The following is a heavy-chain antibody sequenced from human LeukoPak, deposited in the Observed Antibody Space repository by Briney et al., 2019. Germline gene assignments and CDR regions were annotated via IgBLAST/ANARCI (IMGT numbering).Heavy chain of an antibody. D-gene: IGHD2-2*03. CDR1: GFTVSSNY. J-gene: IGHJ4*02. V-gene: IGHV3-53*01. CDR3: ARYPPAPRQVNGYCWIY. CDR2: LYSGGRT. Sequence: GGSLSLSCAASGFTVSSNYMSWLRQAQGKGLEWVSDLYSGGRTYCAGTVNGRIIISRDNSKNTLYLQMNSLRAEDTAVYYCARYPPAPRQVNGYCWIYGGRGGLITVAS.